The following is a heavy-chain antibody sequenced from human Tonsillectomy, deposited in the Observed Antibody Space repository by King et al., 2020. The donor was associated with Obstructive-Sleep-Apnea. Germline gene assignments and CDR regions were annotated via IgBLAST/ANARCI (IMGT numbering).Heavy chain of an antibody. V-gene: IGHV3-21*01. Sequence: VQLVESGGGLVKPGGSLRLSCAASGFTFSTYNMNWVRQAPGEGLEWVSSISSSTSYISYADSVKGRFTVSRDNARNLLYLQMNSLRAEDTAVYYCAREGPFTILGSVIGAFDIWGQGTMVTVSS. CDR2: ISSSTSYI. J-gene: IGHJ3*02. D-gene: IGHD3-3*01. CDR1: GFTFSTYN. CDR3: AREGPFTILGSVIGAFDI.